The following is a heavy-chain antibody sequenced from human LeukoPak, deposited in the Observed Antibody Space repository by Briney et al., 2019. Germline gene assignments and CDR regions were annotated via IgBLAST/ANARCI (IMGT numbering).Heavy chain of an antibody. Sequence: PSETLSLTCTVSGGSISSSSYYWGWIRQPPGKGLEWIGSIYYSGGTYYNPSLKSRVTISVDTSKNQFSLKLSSVTAADTAVYYCARTVYCSSTSCHGAFQHWGQGTLVTVSS. D-gene: IGHD2-2*01. J-gene: IGHJ1*01. V-gene: IGHV4-39*01. CDR1: GGSISSSSYY. CDR2: IYYSGGT. CDR3: ARTVYCSSTSCHGAFQH.